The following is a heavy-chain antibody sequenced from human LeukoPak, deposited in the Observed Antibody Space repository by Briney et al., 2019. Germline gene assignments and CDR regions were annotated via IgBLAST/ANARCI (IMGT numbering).Heavy chain of an antibody. Sequence: GGSLRLSCAASGFTFSSYAMSWVRQAPGKGLEWVSAISGSGGSTYYADSVKGRFTISRDNSKNTLYLQMNSLRAEDTAVYYCAKEYSITIFGVILNFPIGYWGQGTLVTVSS. CDR2: ISGSGGST. J-gene: IGHJ4*02. D-gene: IGHD3-3*01. V-gene: IGHV3-23*01. CDR3: AKEYSITIFGVILNFPIGY. CDR1: GFTFSSYA.